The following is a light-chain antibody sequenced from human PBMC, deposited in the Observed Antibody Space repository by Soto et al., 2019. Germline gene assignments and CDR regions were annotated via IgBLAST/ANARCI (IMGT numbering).Light chain of an antibody. CDR1: QHISIY. Sequence: IQMTQSPSSLSASVGDRVTITCRASQHISIYLNWYQQRPGKAPKVLIYGASNLQSGVPSRFSGSASGTDFTLTISSLQPEDFATYYCLQDYTYPWTFGQGTKVDI. V-gene: IGKV1-6*02. CDR2: GAS. CDR3: LQDYTYPWT. J-gene: IGKJ1*01.